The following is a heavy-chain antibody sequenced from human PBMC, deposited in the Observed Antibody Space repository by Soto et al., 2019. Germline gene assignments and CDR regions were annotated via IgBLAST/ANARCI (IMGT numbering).Heavy chain of an antibody. CDR1: GFTFSSYA. Sequence: PGGSLRLSCAASGFTFSSYAMSWVRQAPGKGLEWVSAISGSGGSTYYADSVKGRFTISRDNSKNTLYLQMNSLRAEDTAVYYCAKDTEPYYYYYGMDVWGQGTTVTVSS. J-gene: IGHJ6*02. CDR3: AKDTEPYYYYYGMDV. V-gene: IGHV3-23*01. CDR2: ISGSGGST.